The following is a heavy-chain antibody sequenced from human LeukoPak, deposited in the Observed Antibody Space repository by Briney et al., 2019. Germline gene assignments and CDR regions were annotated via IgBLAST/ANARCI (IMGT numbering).Heavy chain of an antibody. CDR3: ARAGGYYYDSSGWLLDAFDI. V-gene: IGHV3-21*01. Sequence: GGSLRLSCAASGFTFSSYSMNWVRQAPGKGLEWVSSISSSSRYIYYADSVKGRFTISRDNAKNSLYLQMNSLRAEDTAVYYCARAGGYYYDSSGWLLDAFDIWGQGTMVTVSS. D-gene: IGHD3-22*01. CDR2: ISSSSRYI. J-gene: IGHJ3*02. CDR1: GFTFSSYS.